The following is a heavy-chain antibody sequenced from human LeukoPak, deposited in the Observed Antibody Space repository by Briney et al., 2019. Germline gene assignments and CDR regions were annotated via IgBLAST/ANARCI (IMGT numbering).Heavy chain of an antibody. Sequence: GGSLRLSCAASAFTFRTYWMSWVRQGPRKALEWVATIKEDGSEKYYVDSVKGRYTISRDNARNSLYLQMNSLRVEDTAVYYCARGDAFDIWGQGTMVTVSS. CDR3: ARGDAFDI. V-gene: IGHV3-7*01. CDR1: AFTFRTYW. J-gene: IGHJ3*02. CDR2: IKEDGSEK.